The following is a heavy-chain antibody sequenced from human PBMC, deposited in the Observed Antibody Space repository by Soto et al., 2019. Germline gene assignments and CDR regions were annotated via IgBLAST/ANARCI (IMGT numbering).Heavy chain of an antibody. J-gene: IGHJ5*02. CDR3: ARTLVGRGSSSWFDP. CDR1: GYTFTSYA. CDR2: INAGNGNT. Sequence: ASVKVSCKASGYTFTSYAMHWVRQAPGQRLEWMGWINAGNGNTKYSQKFQGRVTITRDTSASTAYMELSSLRSEDTAVYYCARTLVGRGSSSWFDPWGQGTLVTVSS. D-gene: IGHD6-6*01. V-gene: IGHV1-3*01.